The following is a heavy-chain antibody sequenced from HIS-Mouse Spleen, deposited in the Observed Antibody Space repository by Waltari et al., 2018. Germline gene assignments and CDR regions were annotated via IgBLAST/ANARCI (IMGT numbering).Heavy chain of an antibody. Sequence: QVQLQESGPGLAKPSETLSLTCPVSGGSISSYYGTGIRQPAREGRGWVGRIYTSGSTNYNPSLKSRVTMSVDTSKNQFSLKLSSVTAADTAVYYCARDFHDFWSGYYGGDKKHDAFDIWGQGTMVTVSS. CDR2: IYTSGST. CDR3: ARDFHDFWSGYYGGDKKHDAFDI. J-gene: IGHJ3*02. D-gene: IGHD3-3*01. V-gene: IGHV4-4*07. CDR1: GGSISSYY.